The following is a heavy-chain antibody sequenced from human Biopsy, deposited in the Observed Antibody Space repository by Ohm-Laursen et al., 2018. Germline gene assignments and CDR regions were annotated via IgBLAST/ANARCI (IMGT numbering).Heavy chain of an antibody. CDR3: TLEGAGFDN. V-gene: IGHV3-73*01. CDR2: IRSKAKSYAT. CDR1: GFTFSASA. Sequence: SLRLSCTASGFTFSASAAHWVRQASGKGLVWVGRIRSKAKSYATAYAASVTGRFTISRDDSKNTTYLQMNSLKTEDTAVYYCTLEGAGFDNWGQGTLVTVSS. D-gene: IGHD3-10*01. J-gene: IGHJ4*02.